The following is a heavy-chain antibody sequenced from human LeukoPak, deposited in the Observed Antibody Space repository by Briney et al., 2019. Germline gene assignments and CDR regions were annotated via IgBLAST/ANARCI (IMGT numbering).Heavy chain of an antibody. J-gene: IGHJ5*02. Sequence: GGSLKLSCAASGFTVSSNYMSWVRQAPGKGLEWVSVIYSGGSTYYADSVKGRFTISRDNSKNTLYLQMNSLRAEDTAVYYCARPKLTSPSWFDPWGQGTLVTVSS. CDR2: IYSGGST. CDR1: GFTVSSNY. CDR3: ARPKLTSPSWFDP. D-gene: IGHD3-3*01. V-gene: IGHV3-53*01.